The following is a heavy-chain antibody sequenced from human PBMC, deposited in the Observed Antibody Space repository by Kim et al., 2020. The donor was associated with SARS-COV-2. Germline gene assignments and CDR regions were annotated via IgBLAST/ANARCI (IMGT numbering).Heavy chain of an antibody. CDR3: ARGASSSRGNDY. Sequence: NYTQSLRSRVTISVDTSKNPFSLKLSSVTAADTAVYYCARGASSSRGNDYWGQGTLVTVSS. V-gene: IGHV4-34*01. D-gene: IGHD3-22*01. J-gene: IGHJ4*02.